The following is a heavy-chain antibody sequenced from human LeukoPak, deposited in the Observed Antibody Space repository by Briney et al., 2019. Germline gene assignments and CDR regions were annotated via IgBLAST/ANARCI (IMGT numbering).Heavy chain of an antibody. D-gene: IGHD6-19*01. J-gene: IGHJ4*02. CDR2: IRYDGSNK. CDR1: GFTFSSYG. CDR3: AKDRSLYSSGWYAGY. V-gene: IGHV3-30*02. Sequence: GGSLRLSCAASGFTFSSYGMHWVRQAPGKGLEWVAFIRYDGSNKYYVDSVKGRFTISRDNSKSTVYLQMNSLRAEDTAVYYCAKDRSLYSSGWYAGYWGQGTLVTVSS.